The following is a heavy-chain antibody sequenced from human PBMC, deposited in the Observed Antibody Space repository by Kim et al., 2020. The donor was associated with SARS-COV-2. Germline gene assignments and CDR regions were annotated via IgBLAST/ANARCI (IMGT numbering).Heavy chain of an antibody. Sequence: GGSLRLSCAASGFTFSNAWMSWVRQAPGKGLEWVGRIKSKTDGGTTDYAAPVKGRFTISRDDSKNTLYLQMNSLKTEDTAVYYCTTDRVSVGIAARRSYYYGMDVWGQGTTVTVSS. D-gene: IGHD6-6*01. CDR1: GFTFSNAW. CDR2: IKSKTDGGTT. CDR3: TTDRVSVGIAARRSYYYGMDV. J-gene: IGHJ6*02. V-gene: IGHV3-15*01.